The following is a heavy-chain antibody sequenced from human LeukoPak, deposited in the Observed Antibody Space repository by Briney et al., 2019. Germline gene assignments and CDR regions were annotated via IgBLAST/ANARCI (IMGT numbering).Heavy chain of an antibody. CDR2: IYYSGST. D-gene: IGHD3-3*01. Sequence: ASETLSLTCTVSGGSISSYYWSWIRQPPGKGLEWIGYIYYSGSTNYNPSLKSRVTISVDTSKNQFSLNLTSVTAADTAVYYCARHWNYYYGIDFWGRGTTVTVSS. CDR1: GGSISSYY. J-gene: IGHJ6*02. CDR3: ARHWNYYYGIDF. V-gene: IGHV4-59*08.